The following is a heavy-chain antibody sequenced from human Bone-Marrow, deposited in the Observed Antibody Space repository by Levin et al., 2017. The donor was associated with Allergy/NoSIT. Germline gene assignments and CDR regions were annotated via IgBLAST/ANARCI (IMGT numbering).Heavy chain of an antibody. D-gene: IGHD3-16*01. CDR1: GYTLTELS. V-gene: IGHV1-24*01. CDR3: ATERPSGGSPIY. Sequence: TGGSLRLSCKVSGYTLTELSIYWVRQAPGKGLDWMGGFDPEDGETIYARGFQDRVTLTEDTSTDTAYMELSSLRSEDTAVYYCATERPSGGSPIYWGHGTLVTVSS. CDR2: FDPEDGET. J-gene: IGHJ4*01.